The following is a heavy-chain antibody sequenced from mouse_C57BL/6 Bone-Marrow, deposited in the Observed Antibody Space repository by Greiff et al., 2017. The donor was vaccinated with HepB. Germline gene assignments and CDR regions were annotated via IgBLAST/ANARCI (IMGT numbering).Heavy chain of an antibody. CDR3: ARHYGSSYHYFDY. Sequence: EVKLVESGGGLVQPGGSLKLSCAASGFTFSDYGMAWVRQAPRKGPEWVAFISNLAYSIYYADTVTGRFTISRENAKNTLYLEMSSLRSEDTAMYYCARHYGSSYHYFDYWGQGTTLTVSS. CDR2: ISNLAYSI. J-gene: IGHJ2*01. V-gene: IGHV5-15*01. CDR1: GFTFSDYG. D-gene: IGHD1-1*01.